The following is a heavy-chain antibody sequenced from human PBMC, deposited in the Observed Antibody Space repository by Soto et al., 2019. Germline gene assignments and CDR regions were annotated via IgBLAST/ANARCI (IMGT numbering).Heavy chain of an antibody. Sequence: QVQLVQSGAEVKKPGSSVKVSCKASGGTFSNYAISWVRQAPGHGLEWMGGIIPFFGTTNYAQKFQGRVTXTSXESTSTAYMQLSSLRSDDSAVYYCARECYCSGDNCFSWFDPWGQGTLVTVSS. D-gene: IGHD2-15*01. CDR2: IIPFFGTT. V-gene: IGHV1-69*05. CDR1: GGTFSNYA. J-gene: IGHJ5*02. CDR3: ARECYCSGDNCFSWFDP.